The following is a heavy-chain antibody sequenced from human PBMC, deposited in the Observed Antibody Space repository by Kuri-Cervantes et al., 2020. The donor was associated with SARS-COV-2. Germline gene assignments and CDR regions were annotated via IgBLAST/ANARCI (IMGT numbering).Heavy chain of an antibody. Sequence: GESLKISCAASGLTFSTYGMHWVRQAPGKGLEWVAVISYDGSKRYYADPVKGRFTISRDNSKNSLYLQMNSLRAEDTAVYYCAKAATYYYGSGSYRNWGQGTLVTVSS. D-gene: IGHD3-10*01. V-gene: IGHV3-30*18. CDR1: GLTFSTYG. CDR2: ISYDGSKR. J-gene: IGHJ4*02. CDR3: AKAATYYYGSGSYRN.